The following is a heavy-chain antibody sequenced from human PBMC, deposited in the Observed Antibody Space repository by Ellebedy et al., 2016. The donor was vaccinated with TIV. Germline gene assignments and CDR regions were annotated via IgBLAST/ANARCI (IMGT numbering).Heavy chain of an antibody. CDR3: ARDVEYCSGGSCYGHYDY. CDR1: GFTFSSYA. D-gene: IGHD2-15*01. V-gene: IGHV3-30-3*01. CDR2: ISYDGSNK. Sequence: GESLKISXAASGFTFSSYAMHWVRQAPGKGLEWVAVISYDGSNKYYADSVKGRFTISRDNAKNSLYLQMNSLRAEDTAVYYCARDVEYCSGGSCYGHYDYWGQGTLVTVSS. J-gene: IGHJ4*02.